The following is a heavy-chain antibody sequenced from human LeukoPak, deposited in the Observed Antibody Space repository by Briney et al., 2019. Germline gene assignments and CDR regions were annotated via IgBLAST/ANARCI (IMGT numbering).Heavy chain of an antibody. J-gene: IGHJ4*02. CDR2: IYYSGST. Sequence: SETLSLTCAVYGGSFSGYYWSWIRQPPGKGLEWIGSIYYSGSTYYNPSLKSRVTISVDTSKNQFSLKLSSVTAADTAVYYCARTYNWNYVRHFDYWGQGTLVTVSS. CDR1: GGSFSGYY. D-gene: IGHD1-7*01. V-gene: IGHV4-34*01. CDR3: ARTYNWNYVRHFDY.